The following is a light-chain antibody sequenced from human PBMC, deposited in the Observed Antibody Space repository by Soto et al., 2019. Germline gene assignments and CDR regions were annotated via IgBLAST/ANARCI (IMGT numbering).Light chain of an antibody. V-gene: IGKV3-11*01. CDR2: DAS. CDR3: QQRSNWLT. CDR1: DSVHSN. J-gene: IGKJ4*01. Sequence: IVMTQSPATLSVSQGERATLSCRASDSVHSNLAWYQQRPGQAPRLLIYDASSRATGIPARFSASGSGTDFTLTISSLEPEDFAVYYCQQRSNWLTFGGGTMVDI.